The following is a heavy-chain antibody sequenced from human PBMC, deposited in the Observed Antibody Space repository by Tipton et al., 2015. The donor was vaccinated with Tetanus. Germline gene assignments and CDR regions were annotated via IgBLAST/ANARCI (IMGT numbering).Heavy chain of an antibody. CDR1: RGSINSGTFY. CDR2: IYYSGTT. CDR3: ALQTDNWFDP. J-gene: IGHJ5*02. Sequence: LRLSCSVSRGSINSGTFYWAWLRQPPGKGLQWIGNIYYSGTTYYNSSLESRVTIALDPSKNQFSLRLTSVTAADTAVYYCALQTDNWFDPWGQGTLVTVSS. V-gene: IGHV4-39*01.